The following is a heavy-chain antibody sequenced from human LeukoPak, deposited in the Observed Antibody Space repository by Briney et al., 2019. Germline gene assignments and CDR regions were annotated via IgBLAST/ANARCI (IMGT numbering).Heavy chain of an antibody. CDR1: GDSISSSSYH. D-gene: IGHD2-2*01. CDR2: VYYSRST. Sequence: PSETLSLTCTVSGDSISSSSYHWGWRRQPPGKGLEWIVSVYYSRSTYYNPSLKSRVTISVDTSKNQFPLKVSSVTAADTAVYYCARPHCSSTTCYHSFDCWGQGTLVTVSS. V-gene: IGHV4-39*01. J-gene: IGHJ4*02. CDR3: ARPHCSSTTCYHSFDC.